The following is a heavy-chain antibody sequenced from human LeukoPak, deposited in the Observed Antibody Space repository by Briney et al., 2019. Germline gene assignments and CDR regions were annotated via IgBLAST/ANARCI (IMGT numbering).Heavy chain of an antibody. D-gene: IGHD6-19*01. J-gene: IGHJ4*02. V-gene: IGHV3-23*01. CDR2: ISGSGDHT. CDR3: AKHGFSSGWPQVPSDH. Sequence: PGGSLRLSCTASRFTFSSYALSWVRQAPGKGLEWVSAISGSGDHTYYADSVKGRFTIPRDNSKNTLYLQMISLRAEDTAVYYCAKHGFSSGWPQVPSDHWGQGTLVTVSS. CDR1: RFTFSSYA.